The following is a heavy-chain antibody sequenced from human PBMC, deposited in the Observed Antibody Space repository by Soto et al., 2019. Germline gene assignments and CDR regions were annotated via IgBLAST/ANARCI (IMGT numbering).Heavy chain of an antibody. CDR2: TYYRSEWYY. CDR3: ARGDGAVPGTYRFDY. CDR1: GDSVPSNSAA. D-gene: IGHD6-19*01. J-gene: IGHJ4*02. Sequence: SQTLSLTCAISGDSVPSNSAAWNWIRQSPSRGLEWLGRTYYRSEWYYDYTVSVKSRMTINPDTSKNQFSLQLNSVTPEDTAVYYCARGDGAVPGTYRFDYWGQGILVTVSS. V-gene: IGHV6-1*01.